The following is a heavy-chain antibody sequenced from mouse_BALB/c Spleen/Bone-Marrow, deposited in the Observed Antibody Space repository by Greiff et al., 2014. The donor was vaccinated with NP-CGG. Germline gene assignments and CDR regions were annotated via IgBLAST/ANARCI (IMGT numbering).Heavy chain of an antibody. D-gene: IGHD2-1*01. V-gene: IGHV1-69*02. J-gene: IGHJ2*01. CDR3: ARGLYGNSGY. CDR2: IDPSDSYT. CDR1: GYTFTSYW. Sequence: VQLQQSGAELVKPGASVKLSCKASGYTFTSYWMHWVKQRPGQGLEWIGEIDPSDSYTNYNQKFKGKAILTVDKSSSTAYMQLSSLTSEDSAVYYCARGLYGNSGYWGQGTTLTVSS.